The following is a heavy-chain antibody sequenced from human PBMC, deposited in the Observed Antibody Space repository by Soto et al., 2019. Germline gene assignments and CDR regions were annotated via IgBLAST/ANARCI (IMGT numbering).Heavy chain of an antibody. D-gene: IGHD3-3*01. V-gene: IGHV3-30-3*01. CDR3: ARVIGDFWSGYSN. J-gene: IGHJ4*02. CDR2: ISYDGSNK. Sequence: QVQLVESGGGVVQPGRSLRLSCAASGFTFSSYAMHWVRQAPGKGLEWVAVISYDGSNKYYADSVKGRFTISRDNSKNTLYLQMNSLRAEDTAVYYCARVIGDFWSGYSNWGQGTLVTVSS. CDR1: GFTFSSYA.